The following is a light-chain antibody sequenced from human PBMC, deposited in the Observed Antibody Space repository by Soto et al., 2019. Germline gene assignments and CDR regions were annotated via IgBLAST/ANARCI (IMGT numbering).Light chain of an antibody. CDR3: QQYYSYPAT. Sequence: DIQMTQSPSTLSASVGDRVTITCRASQSIDDWLAWYQQKPGKAPKLLIHDASSLESGDPSRFGGSGSGTEFTLTISSLQPDDFATYHCQQYYSYPATFGQGTRLEI. J-gene: IGKJ2*01. CDR2: DAS. CDR1: QSIDDW. V-gene: IGKV1-5*01.